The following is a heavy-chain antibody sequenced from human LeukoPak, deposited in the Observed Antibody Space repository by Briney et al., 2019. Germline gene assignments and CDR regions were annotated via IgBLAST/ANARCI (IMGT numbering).Heavy chain of an antibody. CDR2: INSDGSST. Sequence: PGGSLRLSCAASGFTFSNYWMHWVRQAPGKGLVWVSRINSDGSSTSYADSVMGRFTISRDNAKNTLYLQMNSLRAEDTAVYYCARDRVLPYFDWLYYFDYWGQGTLVTVSS. CDR1: GFTFSNYW. J-gene: IGHJ4*02. D-gene: IGHD3-9*01. V-gene: IGHV3-74*01. CDR3: ARDRVLPYFDWLYYFDY.